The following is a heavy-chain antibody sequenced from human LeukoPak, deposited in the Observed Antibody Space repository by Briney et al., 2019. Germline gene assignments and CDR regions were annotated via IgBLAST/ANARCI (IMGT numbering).Heavy chain of an antibody. CDR2: IKQDGSEK. CDR3: ARDAWFGGLLVVSPYYYYYGMDV. D-gene: IGHD3-10*01. J-gene: IGHJ6*02. V-gene: IGHV3-7*01. CDR1: GFTFSSYW. Sequence: GGSLRLSCAASGFTFSSYWMSWVRQAPGKGLEWVANIKQDGSEKYYVDSVKGRFTISRDNAKNSLYLQMNSLRAEDTAVYYCARDAWFGGLLVVSPYYYYYGMDVWGQGTTVTVSS.